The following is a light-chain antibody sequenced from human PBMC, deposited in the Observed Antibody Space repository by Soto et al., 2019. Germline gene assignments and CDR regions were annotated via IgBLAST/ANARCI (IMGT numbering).Light chain of an antibody. CDR3: QQRHMGTRT. Sequence: LLTRSPVTLYLSQGERATLSCIASQSFGGLFSWFQQKPGKAPRXLXYDXYNRATGVPPRLSGSGSGTEFTLTISRLEHEDVAVYYCQQRHMGTRTFGQGTRLEI. V-gene: IGKV3-11*01. CDR1: QSFGGL. CDR2: DXY. J-gene: IGKJ5*01.